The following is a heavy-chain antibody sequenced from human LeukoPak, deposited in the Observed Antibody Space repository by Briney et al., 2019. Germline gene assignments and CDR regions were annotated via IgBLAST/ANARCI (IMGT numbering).Heavy chain of an antibody. CDR2: IYHSGST. Sequence: SETLSLTCAVSGYSISSGYYWGWIRQPPGKGLEWIGSIYHSGSTYYNPSLKSRVTISVDTSKNQFSLKLSSVTAADTAVYYCARQYDYGFWFDPWGQGTLVTVSS. CDR1: GYSISSGYY. D-gene: IGHD4-17*01. CDR3: ARQYDYGFWFDP. J-gene: IGHJ5*02. V-gene: IGHV4-38-2*01.